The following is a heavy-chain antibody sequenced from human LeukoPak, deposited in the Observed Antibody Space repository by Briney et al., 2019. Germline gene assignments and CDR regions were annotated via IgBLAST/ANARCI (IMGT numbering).Heavy chain of an antibody. Sequence: GGSLRLSCAASGFTFSSYAMSWVRQAPGKGLEWVSAISGSGGSTYNADSVKGRFTISRDNSKNTLYLQMNSLRAEDTAVYYCAKGDYDSSGCFDYWGQGTLVTVSS. V-gene: IGHV3-23*01. CDR1: GFTFSSYA. CDR3: AKGDYDSSGCFDY. CDR2: ISGSGGST. J-gene: IGHJ4*02. D-gene: IGHD3-22*01.